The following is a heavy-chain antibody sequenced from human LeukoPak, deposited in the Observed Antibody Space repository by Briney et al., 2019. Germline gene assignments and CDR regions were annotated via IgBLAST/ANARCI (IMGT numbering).Heavy chain of an antibody. CDR3: ARDQDTFWFDP. D-gene: IGHD5-18*01. CDR1: GFTFNRFW. J-gene: IGHJ5*02. CDR2: IKQDGRDI. Sequence: GGSLRLSCAASGFTFNRFWMAWVRQAPGKGLEWVASIKQDGRDIYYVDSVKGRFTISRDNAKNSLYLQMNSLGAEDTGVYYCARDQDTFWFDPWGQGTLVTVSS. V-gene: IGHV3-7*04.